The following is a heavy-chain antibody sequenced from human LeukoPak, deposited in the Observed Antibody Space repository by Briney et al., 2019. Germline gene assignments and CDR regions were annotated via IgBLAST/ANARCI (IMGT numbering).Heavy chain of an antibody. D-gene: IGHD4-23*01. CDR1: GFPFSTYG. CDR2: IRSDGSDK. J-gene: IGHJ4*02. Sequence: GGSLRLSCAASGFPFSTYGIHWVRQAPGKGLEWVAFIRSDGSDKYYADSVRGRFTISRDNSKNTLYLQRPRRRVEDMAVCYDWNTVVTTQLDYLGEGTLVTVSS. CDR3: WNTVVTTQLDY. V-gene: IGHV3-30*02.